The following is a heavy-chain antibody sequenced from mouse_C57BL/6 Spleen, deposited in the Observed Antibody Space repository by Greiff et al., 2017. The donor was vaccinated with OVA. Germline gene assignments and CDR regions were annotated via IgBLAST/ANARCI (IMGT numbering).Heavy chain of an antibody. Sequence: DVKLVESGPELVKPGASVKISCKASGYSFTGYYMNWVKQSPEKSLEWIGEINPSTGGTTYNQKFKAKATLTVDKSSSTAYMQLKSLTSEDSAVYYCAPIYYGNSFAYWGQGTLVTVSA. D-gene: IGHD2-1*01. CDR2: INPSTGGT. CDR3: APIYYGNSFAY. CDR1: GYSFTGYY. V-gene: IGHV1-42*01. J-gene: IGHJ3*01.